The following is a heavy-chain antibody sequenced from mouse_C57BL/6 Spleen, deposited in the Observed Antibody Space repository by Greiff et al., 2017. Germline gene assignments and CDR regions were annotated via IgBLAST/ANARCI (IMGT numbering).Heavy chain of an antibody. D-gene: IGHD1-3*01. J-gene: IGHJ3*01. CDR2: IDPSDSET. CDR3: AREDNARFAY. CDR1: GYTFTSYW. Sequence: QVQLQQPGAELVRPGSSVKLSCKASGYTFTSYWMHWVKQRPIQGLEWIGNIDPSDSETHYNQKFKDKATLTVDKSSSTAYMQLSSLTSEGSAVDYCAREDNARFAYWGQGTLVTVSA. V-gene: IGHV1-52*01.